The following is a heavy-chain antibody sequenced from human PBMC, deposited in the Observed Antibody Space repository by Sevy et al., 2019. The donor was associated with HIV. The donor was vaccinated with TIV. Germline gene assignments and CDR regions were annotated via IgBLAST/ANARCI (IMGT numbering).Heavy chain of an antibody. J-gene: IGHJ6*02. CDR2: IGSGGDA. CDR3: ARSGGYSDYGMDV. CDR1: GFTFSSYD. D-gene: IGHD5-12*01. Sequence: SGYLRLSCGASGFTFSSYDMHWVRQAAGKGLERVSGIGSGGDAYYPGSVKGRFTISRENAKNSLYLQMNSLRAGDTAVYYSARSGGYSDYGMDVWGQGTTVTVSS. V-gene: IGHV3-13*01.